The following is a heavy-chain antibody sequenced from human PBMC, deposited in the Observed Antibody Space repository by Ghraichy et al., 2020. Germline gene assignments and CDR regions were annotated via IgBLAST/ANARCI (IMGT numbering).Heavy chain of an antibody. CDR1: GFTFSSYA. V-gene: IGHV3-23*01. J-gene: IGHJ4*02. CDR3: AKAFIAVAGTWSFGFDY. D-gene: IGHD6-19*01. CDR2: ISGSGGST. Sequence: GESLNISCAASGFTFSSYAMSWVRQAPGKGLEWVSAISGSGGSTYYADSVKGRFTISRDNSKNTLYLQMNSLRAEDTAVYYCAKAFIAVAGTWSFGFDYWGQGTLVTVSS.